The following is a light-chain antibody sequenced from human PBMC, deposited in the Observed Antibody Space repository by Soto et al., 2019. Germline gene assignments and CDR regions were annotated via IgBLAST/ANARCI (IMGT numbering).Light chain of an antibody. CDR3: QQLKTYLIT. J-gene: IGKJ5*01. V-gene: IGKV1-9*01. CDR1: QGISGY. Sequence: DIQLTQSPSLLSASVGERVTITCPASQGISGYLAWYQQKPGKVPKLRIYSTSTLQSGVPSRCSGSAAGTECTLSISGLQPEDVATYYCQQLKTYLITFGQGTRLEIK. CDR2: STS.